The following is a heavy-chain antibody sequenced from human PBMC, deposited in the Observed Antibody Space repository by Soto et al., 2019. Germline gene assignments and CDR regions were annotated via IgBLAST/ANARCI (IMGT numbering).Heavy chain of an antibody. Sequence: EVHLVESGGGLVQPGGSLRLSCAASGFRFNEYSFNWVRQAPGKGLEWVSYISGSGSIIFYADSMKGRFTISRDNAKNSLYLQMNSLTDEDTAVYYCTRGGGVAHGGGWYVGRTEVWGHGTTFTGSS. CDR3: TRGGGVAHGGGWYVGRTEV. D-gene: IGHD6-19*01. V-gene: IGHV3-48*02. CDR1: GFRFNEYS. J-gene: IGHJ6*02. CDR2: ISGSGSII.